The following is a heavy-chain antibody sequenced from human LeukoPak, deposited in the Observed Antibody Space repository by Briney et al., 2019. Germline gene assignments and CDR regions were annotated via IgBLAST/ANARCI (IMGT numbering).Heavy chain of an antibody. CDR3: AKPGLVVVSATHFEN. V-gene: IGHV3-48*02. CDR2: ISSSSSNI. D-gene: IGHD2-15*01. J-gene: IGHJ4*02. CDR1: AFTFSTYS. Sequence: GGSLRLSCAASAFTFSTYSMNWVRQAPGKGLEWVSYISSSSSNIQYADSVKGRFTISRDNAKNSLYLQMNSLRDEDTAVYYCAKPGLVVVSATHFENWGQGTLVTVSS.